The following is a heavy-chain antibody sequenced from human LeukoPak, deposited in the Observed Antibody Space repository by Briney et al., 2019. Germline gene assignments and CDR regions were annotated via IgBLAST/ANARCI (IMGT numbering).Heavy chain of an antibody. CDR2: IGSSGSTI. J-gene: IGHJ6*03. Sequence: PGGSLRLSCAASGFTFSSYEMNWVRQAPGKGLEWVSYIGSSGSTIYYADSVKGRFTISRDNAKNSLYLQMNSLRAEDTALYYCAREDHDYSYENYYYMDVWGKGTTVTASS. D-gene: IGHD4-11*01. CDR3: AREDHDYSYENYYYMDV. V-gene: IGHV3-48*03. CDR1: GFTFSSYE.